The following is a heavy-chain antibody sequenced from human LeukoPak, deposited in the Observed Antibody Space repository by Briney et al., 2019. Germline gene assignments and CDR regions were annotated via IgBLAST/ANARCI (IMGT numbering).Heavy chain of an antibody. CDR3: ARDPSAYSSKFDY. CDR2: ISSSGSTI. J-gene: IGHJ4*02. CDR1: GFTFSDYY. Sequence: GGSLRLSCAASGFTFSDYYMSWIRQAPGKGLEWVSYISSSGSTIYYADSVKGRFTISRDNAKNSLYLQMNSLRAEDTAVYYCARDPSAYSSKFDYWGQGTLVTVSS. V-gene: IGHV3-11*04. D-gene: IGHD6-13*01.